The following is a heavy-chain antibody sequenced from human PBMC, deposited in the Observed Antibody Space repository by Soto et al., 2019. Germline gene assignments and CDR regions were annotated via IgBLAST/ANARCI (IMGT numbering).Heavy chain of an antibody. V-gene: IGHV3-23*01. Sequence: EVQLLESGGGLVRRGGSLRLSCAASGFPFSSYVISWVRQAPGKGLEWVSGISGGGSNTFYADYVKGRFTISRDNSKNTLLLQMNSLGAEDTAVYYCAKDSNKYSSSLRGRYFDYWGQGIGVTVSS. CDR2: ISGGGSNT. CDR1: GFPFSSYV. D-gene: IGHD4-4*01. CDR3: AKDSNKYSSSLRGRYFDY. J-gene: IGHJ4*02.